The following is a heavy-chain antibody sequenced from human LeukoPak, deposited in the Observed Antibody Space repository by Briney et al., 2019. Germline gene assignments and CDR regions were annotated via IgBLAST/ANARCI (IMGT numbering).Heavy chain of an antibody. CDR2: ISSSSSTI. CDR1: GFTFSSYS. J-gene: IGHJ6*03. V-gene: IGHV3-48*01. CDR3: ARDPAGSGPYYYYYYMDV. Sequence: PGGSLRLPCAASGFTFSSYSMNWVRQAPGKGLEWVSYISSSSSTIYYADSVKGRFTISRDNAKNSLYLQMNSLRAEDTAVYYCARDPAGSGPYYYYYYMDVWGKGATVTVSS. D-gene: IGHD3-10*01.